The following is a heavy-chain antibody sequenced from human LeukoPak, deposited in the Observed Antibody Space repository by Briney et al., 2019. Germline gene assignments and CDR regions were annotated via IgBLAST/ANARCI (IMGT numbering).Heavy chain of an antibody. CDR1: GASISSYY. Sequence: SETLSLTCTVSGASISSYYWSWIRQPPGKGLEWIGYIYYSGSTNYNPSLKSRVTISVDTSKNQFSLKLSSVTAADTAVYYCARVGIQLWSRSHYFDYWGQGTLVTVSS. CDR3: ARVGIQLWSRSHYFDY. V-gene: IGHV4-59*01. CDR2: IYYSGST. D-gene: IGHD5-18*01. J-gene: IGHJ4*02.